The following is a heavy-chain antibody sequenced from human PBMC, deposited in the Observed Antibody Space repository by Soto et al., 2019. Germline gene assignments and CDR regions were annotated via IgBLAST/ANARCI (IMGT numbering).Heavy chain of an antibody. V-gene: IGHV3-30*18. CDR2: ISYDGSNK. D-gene: IGHD3-10*01. CDR1: GFTFSSYG. Sequence: GGSLRLSCAASGFTFSSYGMHWVRQAPGKGLEWVAVISYDGSNKYYADSVKGRFTISRDNSKNTLYLQMNSLRAEDTAVYYCAKGMGSAAQAAMVRGVIMHYYYYGMDVWGQGTTVTVSS. CDR3: AKGMGSAAQAAMVRGVIMHYYYYGMDV. J-gene: IGHJ6*02.